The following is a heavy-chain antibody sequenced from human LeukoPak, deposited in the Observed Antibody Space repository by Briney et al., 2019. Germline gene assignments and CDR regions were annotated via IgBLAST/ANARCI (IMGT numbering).Heavy chain of an antibody. Sequence: GRSLRLSCAASGFTFSSYGMHWVRQAPGKGLEWVSSISSSSSYIYYADSVKGRFTISRDNAKNSLYLQMNSLRAEDTAVYYCARECSGGSCYSPDAFDIWGQGTMVTVSS. J-gene: IGHJ3*02. D-gene: IGHD2-15*01. CDR2: ISSSSSYI. CDR1: GFTFSSYG. V-gene: IGHV3-21*01. CDR3: ARECSGGSCYSPDAFDI.